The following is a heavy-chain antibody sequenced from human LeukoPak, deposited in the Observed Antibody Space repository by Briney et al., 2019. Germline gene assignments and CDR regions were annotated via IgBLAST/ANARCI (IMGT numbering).Heavy chain of an antibody. CDR1: GFTFSSYA. V-gene: IGHV3-23*01. CDR3: AKEGPGYYDY. J-gene: IGHJ4*02. Sequence: SGGSLRLSCAASGFTFSSYAMSWVRQAPGKGLEWVSAIGASGTSTYYPDSVRGRFTISRDNSRNTLYLQMNRLRADDTAVYYCAKEGPGYYDYWGQGALVTVSS. CDR2: IGASGTST.